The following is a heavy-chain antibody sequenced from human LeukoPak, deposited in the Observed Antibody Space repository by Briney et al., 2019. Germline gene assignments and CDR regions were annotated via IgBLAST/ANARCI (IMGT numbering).Heavy chain of an antibody. Sequence: GGSLRLSCAASGFTFTRYWMSWVRQAPGKGLEWVANINQNGGEKYYVDSVKGRFTISRDNAKNSLYLQMNSLRAEDAAVYYCAGGIVATTTGFDYWGQGTLVTVSS. J-gene: IGHJ4*02. V-gene: IGHV3-7*04. CDR3: AGGIVATTTGFDY. D-gene: IGHD5-12*01. CDR2: INQNGGEK. CDR1: GFTFTRYW.